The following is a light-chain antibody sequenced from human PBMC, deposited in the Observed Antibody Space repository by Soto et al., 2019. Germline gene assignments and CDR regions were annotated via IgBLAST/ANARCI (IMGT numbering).Light chain of an antibody. CDR2: DAS. CDR3: QQYDKLPLT. V-gene: IGKV1-33*01. J-gene: IGKJ3*01. CDR1: QDIGNY. Sequence: IQMTQAPSSLSASVGDRVTITCQASQDIGNYLNWYQQKPGKAPNHLIYDASNLETGDPSRFSGDGSGTDFTFTMICRQPEEIATDYCQQYDKLPLTFGPGTKVHI.